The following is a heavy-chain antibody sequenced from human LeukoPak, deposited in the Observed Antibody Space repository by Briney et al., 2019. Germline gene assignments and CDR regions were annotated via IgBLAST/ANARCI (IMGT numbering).Heavy chain of an antibody. CDR1: GSSFTSYW. CDR2: IDPSDSYT. J-gene: IGHJ4*02. V-gene: IGHV5-10-1*01. CDR3: ARRYCSGGSCYSSFDY. D-gene: IGHD2-15*01. Sequence: GASLKISCKGSGSSFTSYWISWVRQMPGKGLEWMGRIDPSDSYTNYSPSFQGYVTISADKSISTACLQWSSLKASDTAMYYCARRYCSGGSCYSSFDYWGQGTLVTVSS.